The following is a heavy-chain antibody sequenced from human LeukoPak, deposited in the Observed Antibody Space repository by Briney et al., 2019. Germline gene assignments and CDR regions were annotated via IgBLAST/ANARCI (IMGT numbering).Heavy chain of an antibody. D-gene: IGHD3-9*01. J-gene: IGHJ6*03. CDR3: AKDKRHDILTGYFGYMDV. Sequence: GGSLRLSCAASGFTFDDYAMHWVRQAPGKGLEWVSGISWNSGTIVYADSVQGRFTISRDNAKNSLYLQMNSLRAEDTALYYCAKDKRHDILTGYFGYMDVWGKGTTVTISS. V-gene: IGHV3-9*01. CDR2: ISWNSGTI. CDR1: GFTFDDYA.